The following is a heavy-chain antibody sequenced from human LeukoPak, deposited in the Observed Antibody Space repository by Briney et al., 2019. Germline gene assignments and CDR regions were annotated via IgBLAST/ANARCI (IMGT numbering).Heavy chain of an antibody. CDR1: AGSFTIHY. V-gene: IGHV4-59*11. J-gene: IGHJ3*02. Sequence: SSETLSLTCTVSAGSFTIHYWSWIRQPPGKGLEWIAYIYYSGSTNYNPSLRSRVSMSVDTSKSQCSLSLSSVTFAAASWFFWARYCSSPGCSSDTFDIWGQGTRVTLSS. CDR3: ARYCSSPGCSSDTFDI. D-gene: IGHD2-2*01. CDR2: IYYSGST.